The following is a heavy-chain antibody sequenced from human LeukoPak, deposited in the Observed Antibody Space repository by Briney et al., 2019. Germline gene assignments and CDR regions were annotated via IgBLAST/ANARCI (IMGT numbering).Heavy chain of an antibody. CDR1: GGSISSGDYY. CDR3: AREVYYYGSGSLGPDAFDI. J-gene: IGHJ3*02. D-gene: IGHD3-10*01. Sequence: PSQTLSLTCTVSGGSISSGDYYWSWIRQPPGKGLEWIGYIYYSGSTYYNPSLKSRVTISVDKSKNQFSLKLSSVTAADTAVYYCAREVYYYGSGSLGPDAFDIWGQGTMVTVSS. V-gene: IGHV4-30-4*08. CDR2: IYYSGST.